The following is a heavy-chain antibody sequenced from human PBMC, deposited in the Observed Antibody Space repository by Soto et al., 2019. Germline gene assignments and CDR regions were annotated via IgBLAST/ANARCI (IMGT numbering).Heavy chain of an antibody. J-gene: IGHJ5*02. CDR2: IWYDGSNK. CDR3: ARDLAPMVRGVIPNWFDP. D-gene: IGHD3-10*01. CDR1: GFTFSSYG. Sequence: PGGSLRLSCAASGFTFSSYGMHWVRQAPGKGLEWVAVIWYDGSNKYYADSVKGRFTISRDNSKNTLYLQMNSLRAENTAVYYCARDLAPMVRGVIPNWFDPWGQGTLVTVSS. V-gene: IGHV3-33*01.